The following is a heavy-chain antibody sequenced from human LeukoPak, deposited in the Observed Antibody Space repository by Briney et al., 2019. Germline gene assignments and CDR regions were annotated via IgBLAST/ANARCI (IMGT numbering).Heavy chain of an antibody. J-gene: IGHJ2*01. Sequence: PSETLSLTCTVSGGSISSYYWSWIRQPPGKGLEWIGYIYYSGSTNYNPSLKSRVTISVDTSKNQFSLKLSSVTAADTAVYYCARDPSMVRGVIIKNWYFDLWGRGTLVTVSS. V-gene: IGHV4-59*01. D-gene: IGHD3-10*01. CDR3: ARDPSMVRGVIIKNWYFDL. CDR2: IYYSGST. CDR1: GGSISSYY.